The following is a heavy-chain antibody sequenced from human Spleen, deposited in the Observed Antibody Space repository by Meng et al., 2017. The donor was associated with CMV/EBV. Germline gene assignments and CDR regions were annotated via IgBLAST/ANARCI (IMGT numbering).Heavy chain of an antibody. J-gene: IGHJ4*02. D-gene: IGHD4-11*01. CDR2: IGTAGDT. CDR3: ARRLQPYYFDY. CDR1: GFTFSSYD. V-gene: IGHV3-13*01. Sequence: GGSLRLSCAASGFTFSSYDMHWVRQATGKGLEWVSVIGTAGDTYYPGSVKGRFTISRENAKNTLYLQMNSLRAEDTAVYYCARRLQPYYFDYWGQGTLVTVSS.